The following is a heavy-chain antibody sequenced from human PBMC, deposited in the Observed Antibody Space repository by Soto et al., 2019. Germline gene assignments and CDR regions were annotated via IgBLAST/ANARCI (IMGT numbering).Heavy chain of an antibody. Sequence: SQTLSLTCAISGASVSSHNTTWNWIRQSPSRGLEWLGRTYYRSEWYNDYAVSVRGRITINPDTSKNQFSLQLNSVTPEDTAVYFCVTTRAQWLGGEESFEHWGQGTRATVPS. CDR1: GASVSSHNTT. J-gene: IGHJ4*02. CDR3: VTTRAQWLGGEESFEH. CDR2: TYYRSEWYN. D-gene: IGHD6-19*01. V-gene: IGHV6-1*01.